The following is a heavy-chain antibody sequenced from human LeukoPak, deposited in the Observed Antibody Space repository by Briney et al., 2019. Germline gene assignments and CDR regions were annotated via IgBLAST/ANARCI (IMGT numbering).Heavy chain of an antibody. CDR1: GGSGSRGSYY. D-gene: IGHD6-13*01. CDR3: ARDPLNKAWYSSSWYGSSGKNFDY. CDR2: IYTSGST. Sequence: SQTLSLTCTVSGGSGSRGSYYWSWIRQPAGKGLEWIGCIYTSGSTNYSPSLKSRVTISVDTSKSQLSLQLNSVTPEDTAVYYCARDPLNKAWYSSSWYGSSGKNFDYWGQGTLVTVSS. V-gene: IGHV4-61*02. J-gene: IGHJ4*02.